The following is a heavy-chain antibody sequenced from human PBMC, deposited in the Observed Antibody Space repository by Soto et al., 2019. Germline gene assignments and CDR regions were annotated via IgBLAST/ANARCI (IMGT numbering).Heavy chain of an antibody. CDR1: GFTFDDYA. V-gene: IGHV3-9*01. D-gene: IGHD6-19*01. J-gene: IGHJ4*02. CDR2: ISWNSGSI. Sequence: EVPLVESGGGLVQPGRSLRVSCAASGFTFDDYAMHWVRQAPGKGLEWVSGISWNSGSIGYADSVKGRFTISRDNAKNSLYLEMNRLRAEDSALYYCAKGESSAVAGNCYFDYWGEGTLVTVSS. CDR3: AKGESSAVAGNCYFDY.